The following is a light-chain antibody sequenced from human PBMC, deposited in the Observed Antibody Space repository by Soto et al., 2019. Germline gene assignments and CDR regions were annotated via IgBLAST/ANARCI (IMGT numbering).Light chain of an antibody. CDR3: QQDNGDPWT. J-gene: IGKJ1*01. CDR2: GAS. V-gene: IGKV1-12*02. Sequence: DIQMTQSPSSVSASVGDRVTISCRASHDVRSWLAWYQQKPGKAPNLLNYGASTLQGGGPSRFRGSGSVTDFTFTNSSLQPEDFAHYDCQQDNGDPWTFGQRTKVEIK. CDR1: HDVRSW.